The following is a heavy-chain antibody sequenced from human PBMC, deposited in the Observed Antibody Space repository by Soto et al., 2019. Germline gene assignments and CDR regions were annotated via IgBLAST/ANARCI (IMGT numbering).Heavy chain of an antibody. CDR2: ISYDGSNK. J-gene: IGHJ4*02. D-gene: IGHD3-22*01. CDR3: ARSYDSSGFYHFDY. Sequence: ESGGGVVQPGRSLRLSCAASGFTFSAYAMHWVRQAPGKGLEWVAVISYDGSNKYYAESVKGRFTISRDNSKNTLYLQMNSLRVEDTAVFSCARSYDSSGFYHFDYWGLGTLVTVSS. V-gene: IGHV3-30-3*01. CDR1: GFTFSAYA.